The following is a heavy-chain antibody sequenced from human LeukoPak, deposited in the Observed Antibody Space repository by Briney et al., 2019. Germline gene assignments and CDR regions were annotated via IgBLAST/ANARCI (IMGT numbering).Heavy chain of an antibody. D-gene: IGHD3-22*01. CDR2: IKEDGSEK. V-gene: IGHV3-7*01. CDR3: ARAYDSSGYYLDY. CDR1: RFTFSTYW. J-gene: IGHJ4*02. Sequence: GGSLRLSCAAARFTFSTYWMNWVRQAPGKGLEWVANIKEDGSEKYYVDSVKGRFTISRDNAKNSLYLQMNSLRAEDTAVYYCARAYDSSGYYLDYWGQGTLVTVSS.